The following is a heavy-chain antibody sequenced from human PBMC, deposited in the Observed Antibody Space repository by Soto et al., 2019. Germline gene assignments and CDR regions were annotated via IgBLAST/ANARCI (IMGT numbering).Heavy chain of an antibody. Sequence: EVQLVESGGALVQPGGSLRLSCAASGFTLSSNYMTWVRQAPGKGLEWVSVIYSGGKTYYADSVKGRFTISRDNSKNTLYLQMNSLRAEYTAVYYCARVWFGENNWFDPWGQGTLVTVAS. CDR1: GFTLSSNY. CDR3: ARVWFGENNWFDP. V-gene: IGHV3-66*01. J-gene: IGHJ5*02. CDR2: IYSGGKT. D-gene: IGHD3-10*01.